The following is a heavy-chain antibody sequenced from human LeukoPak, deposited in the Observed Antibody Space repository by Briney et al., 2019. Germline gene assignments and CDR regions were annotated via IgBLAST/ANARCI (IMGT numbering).Heavy chain of an antibody. J-gene: IGHJ4*02. Sequence: SEILSLTCTVSGGSISSSSYYWAWIRQPPGKGLEWIGSIYYSGSTYYNPSLKSRVTISVDTSKNQFSLKLSSVTAADTAVYYCARQYSSSWLFDYWGQGTLVTVSS. CDR3: ARQYSSSWLFDY. CDR2: IYYSGST. CDR1: GGSISSSSYY. V-gene: IGHV4-39*01. D-gene: IGHD6-13*01.